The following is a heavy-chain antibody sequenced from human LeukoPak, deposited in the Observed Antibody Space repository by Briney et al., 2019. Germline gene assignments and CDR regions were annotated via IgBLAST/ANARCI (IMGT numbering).Heavy chain of an antibody. CDR3: AKDPRVDTAMVTEHTPYYFDY. J-gene: IGHJ4*02. Sequence: GGSLRLSCAASGFTFSSYAMSWVRQAPGKGLEWVSAISGSGGSAYYADSVKGRFTISRDNSKNTLYLQMNSLRAEDTAVYYCAKDPRVDTAMVTEHTPYYFDYWGQGTLVTVSS. CDR1: GFTFSSYA. CDR2: ISGSGGSA. D-gene: IGHD5-18*01. V-gene: IGHV3-23*01.